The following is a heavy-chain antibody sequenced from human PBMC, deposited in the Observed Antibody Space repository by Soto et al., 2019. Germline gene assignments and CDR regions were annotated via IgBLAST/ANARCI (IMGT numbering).Heavy chain of an antibody. CDR3: ESSQGSTTSLESHYYYYYGRDV. V-gene: IGHV1-69*01. CDR1: GGTFGSYA. D-gene: IGHD2-2*01. J-gene: IGHJ6*04. CDR2: IIPIPGTA. Sequence: QVQLVQSGAEVKKPGSSVKVSCKASGGTFGSYAISWVRQAPGQGLEWMGGIIPIPGTANYAQKFQGRVSSAAVDSTRTACIELSSLRSEDTAVYAGESSQGSTTSLESHYYYYYGRDVWGEGTTVPVSS.